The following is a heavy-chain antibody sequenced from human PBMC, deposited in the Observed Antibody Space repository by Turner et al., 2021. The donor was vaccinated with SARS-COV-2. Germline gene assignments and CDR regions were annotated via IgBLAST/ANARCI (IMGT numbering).Heavy chain of an antibody. V-gene: IGHV3-23*01. J-gene: IGHJ4*02. Sequence: EVQLLESGGGLVQPGGSLRLSCAASGFTFSSYAMSWVRQAPGKGLEWVSAISGSGGTTYYADSVKGRFTISRDNSKNTLYLQMNSLRAEDTAVYYCAKADRVMIVAVITLFDYWGQGTLVTVSS. CDR2: ISGSGGTT. CDR3: AKADRVMIVAVITLFDY. D-gene: IGHD3-22*01. CDR1: GFTFSSYA.